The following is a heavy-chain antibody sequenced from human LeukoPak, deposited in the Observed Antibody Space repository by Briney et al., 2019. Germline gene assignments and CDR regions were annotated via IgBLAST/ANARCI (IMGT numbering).Heavy chain of an antibody. V-gene: IGHV3-43*01. CDR1: GFTFDDCT. CDR3: AKAGSGSWYYYYMDV. Sequence: PWGSLRLSCAASGFTFDDCTMHWVRQAPGKGLEWVSLINWDGGSTYYADSVKGRFTISRDNSKNSLYLQMNSLRAEDTAVYYCAKAGSGSWYYYYMDVWGKGTTVTISS. J-gene: IGHJ6*03. D-gene: IGHD3-10*01. CDR2: INWDGGST.